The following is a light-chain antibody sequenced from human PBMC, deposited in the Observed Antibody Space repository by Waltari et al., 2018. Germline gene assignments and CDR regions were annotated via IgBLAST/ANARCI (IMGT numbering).Light chain of an antibody. J-gene: IGLJ2*01. Sequence: QSVLTQPPSVSGAPGPRVTIPCTGSWSHIGAGSDVHWYQQLPGKAPTLLVYGVNTRPPGVPDRFFGSKSGTSASLAIPGLQPEDEADYYCQSYDTSLGVVFGGGTKLTVL. CDR2: GVN. CDR1: WSHIGAGSD. CDR3: QSYDTSLGVV. V-gene: IGLV1-40*01.